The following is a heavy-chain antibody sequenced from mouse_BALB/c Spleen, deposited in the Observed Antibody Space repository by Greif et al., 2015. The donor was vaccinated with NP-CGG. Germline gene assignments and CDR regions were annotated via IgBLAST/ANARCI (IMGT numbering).Heavy chain of an antibody. CDR2: INPYNGAT. Sequence: EVQLVESGPELVKPGASVKISCKASGYSFTGYYMHWVKQSHVKSLEWIGRINPYNGATSYNQNFKDKASLTVDKSSSTAYMELHSLTSDDSAVYYCARPPAYYDYYFDYWGQGTTLTVSS. CDR1: GYSFTGYY. V-gene: IGHV1-31*01. J-gene: IGHJ2*01. CDR3: ARPPAYYDYYFDY. D-gene: IGHD2-4*01.